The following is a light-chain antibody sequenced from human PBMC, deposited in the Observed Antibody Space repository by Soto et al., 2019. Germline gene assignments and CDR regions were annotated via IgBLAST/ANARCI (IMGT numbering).Light chain of an antibody. V-gene: IGLV2-14*01. Sequence: QSALTQPASVSGSPGQSLTVSCTGTSSDIGGYDFVSWYRQQPGKAPKLLIYEVSHRPSGVSSRFSASKSGNTASLTISGLQPEDEGDYYCSSYTISSTTVFGTGTKLTVL. CDR3: SSYTISSTTV. J-gene: IGLJ1*01. CDR2: EVS. CDR1: SSDIGGYDF.